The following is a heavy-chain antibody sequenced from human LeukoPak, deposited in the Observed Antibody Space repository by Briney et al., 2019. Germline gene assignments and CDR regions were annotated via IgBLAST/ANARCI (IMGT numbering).Heavy chain of an antibody. CDR2: IYYSGST. Sequence: SETLSLTCTVSGGSISSYYWSWIRQPPGKGLEWIGYIYYSGSTNYNPSLKSRVTISVDTSKNQFSLKLSSVTAADPAVYYCARVRSGSYWVDYWGQGTLVTVSS. J-gene: IGHJ4*02. CDR1: GGSISSYY. D-gene: IGHD1-26*01. CDR3: ARVRSGSYWVDY. V-gene: IGHV4-59*08.